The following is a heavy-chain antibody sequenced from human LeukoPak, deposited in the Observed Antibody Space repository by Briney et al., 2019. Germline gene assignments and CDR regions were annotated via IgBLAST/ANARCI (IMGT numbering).Heavy chain of an antibody. D-gene: IGHD3-10*01. V-gene: IGHV4-4*09. CDR3: ARLSATLWFFDF. CDR1: GGSIRNYY. J-gene: IGHJ4*02. CDR2: IYTSGNT. Sequence: SETLSLTCTVSGGSIRNYYWTWIRQPPGKELEWIGYIYTSGNTNYNPSLKSRLTMSVDTSKNQFSLKLSSVTAADTAMYYCARLSATLWFFDFWGQGTLVTVSS.